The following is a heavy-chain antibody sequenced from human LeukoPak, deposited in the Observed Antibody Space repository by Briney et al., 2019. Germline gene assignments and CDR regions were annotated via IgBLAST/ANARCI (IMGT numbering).Heavy chain of an antibody. CDR2: IRSKAYGGTA. V-gene: IGHV3-49*04. D-gene: IGHD4/OR15-4a*01. CDR1: GFTFGDYA. CDR3: AKGRGANSVGLLDY. J-gene: IGHJ4*02. Sequence: GGSLRLSCTVSGFTFGDYAMSWVRQAPGKGLEWVGFIRSKAYGGTAEYAASVRGRFTISRDDSKSIAYLQMNSLKTEDTAVYYCAKGRGANSVGLLDYWGQGTLVTVSS.